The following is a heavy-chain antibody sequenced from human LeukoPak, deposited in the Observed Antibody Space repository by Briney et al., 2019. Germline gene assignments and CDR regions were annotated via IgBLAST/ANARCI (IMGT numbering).Heavy chain of an antibody. Sequence: SVKVSCKASGGTFSSYAIGWVRQAPGQGLEWMGRIIPILGIANYAQRFQGRVTITADKSTSTAYMELSSLRSEDTAVYYCARDTAYYDILTANNWFDPWGQGTLVTVSS. CDR3: ARDTAYYDILTANNWFDP. V-gene: IGHV1-69*04. CDR2: IIPILGIA. D-gene: IGHD3-9*01. CDR1: GGTFSSYA. J-gene: IGHJ5*02.